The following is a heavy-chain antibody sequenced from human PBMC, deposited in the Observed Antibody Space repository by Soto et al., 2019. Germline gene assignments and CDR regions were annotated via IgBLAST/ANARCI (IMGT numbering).Heavy chain of an antibody. J-gene: IGHJ3*02. CDR1: GYTFASYY. CDR2: INPSGGST. V-gene: IGHV1-46*01. D-gene: IGHD6-6*01. CDR3: ARDPVRSSPDDAFDI. Sequence: ASVKVSCKASGYTFASYYRHWVRQAPGQGLEWMGIINPSGGSTSYAQKFQGRVTMARDTSTSTVYMELSSLRSEDTAVYYCARDPVRSSPDDAFDIWGQGTMVTVSS.